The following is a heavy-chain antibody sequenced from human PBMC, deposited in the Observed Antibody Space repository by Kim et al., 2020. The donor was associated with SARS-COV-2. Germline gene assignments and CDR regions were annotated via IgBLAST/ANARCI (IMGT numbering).Heavy chain of an antibody. V-gene: IGHV3-23*01. CDR3: AKEGEYYYDSSGYFDY. D-gene: IGHD3-22*01. Sequence: VKGRFTISREKSKNTLYLQMTSLRAEDTAVYYCAKEGEYYYDSSGYFDYWGQGTLVTVSS. J-gene: IGHJ4*02.